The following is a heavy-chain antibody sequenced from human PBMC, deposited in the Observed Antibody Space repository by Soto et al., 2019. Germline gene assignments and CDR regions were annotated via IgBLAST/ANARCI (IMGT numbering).Heavy chain of an antibody. D-gene: IGHD1-26*01. J-gene: IGHJ4*02. V-gene: IGHV4-39*01. Sequence: QLQLQESGPGLVKPSETLSLTCTVSGGSISSSSYYWGWIRQPPGKGLEWIGTIYHSGSTYYKPSLKSRVTISVDTSKNQFSLKLNSVTAAYTAIYYCAREMGGSIDYWGQGTLVTVSS. CDR3: AREMGGSIDY. CDR2: IYHSGST. CDR1: GGSISSSSYY.